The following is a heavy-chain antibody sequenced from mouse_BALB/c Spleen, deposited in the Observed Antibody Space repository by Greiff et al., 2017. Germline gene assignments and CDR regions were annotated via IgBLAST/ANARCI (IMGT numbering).Heavy chain of an antibody. CDR2: ISSGSSTI. J-gene: IGHJ4*01. D-gene: IGHD1-1*02. CDR3: ARSLYGDYYAMDY. V-gene: IGHV5-17*02. CDR1: GFTFSSFG. Sequence: VESGGGLVQPGGSRKLSCAASGFTFSSFGMHWVRQAPEKGLEWVAYISSGSSTIYYADTVKGRFTISRDNPKNTLFLQMTSLRSEDTAMYYCARSLYGDYYAMDYWGQGTSVTVSS.